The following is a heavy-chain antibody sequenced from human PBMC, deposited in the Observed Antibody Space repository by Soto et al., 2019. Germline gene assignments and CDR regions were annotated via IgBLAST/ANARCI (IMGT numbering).Heavy chain of an antibody. CDR2: IGIRSSYI. Sequence: GGSLRRSCAASGFTFSSYSMNWVRQAPGKGLEWLSSIGIRSSYIHYGDSAKGRFTISRDNDKTSLYLQMNSLRDEDTAVYSCAKADYGNGSYDSGDWGHGP. CDR3: AKADYGNGSYDSGD. J-gene: IGHJ4*01. D-gene: IGHD4-4*01. CDR1: GFTFSSYS. V-gene: IGHV3-21*01.